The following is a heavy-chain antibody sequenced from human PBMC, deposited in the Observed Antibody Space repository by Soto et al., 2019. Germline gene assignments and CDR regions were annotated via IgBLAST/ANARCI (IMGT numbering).Heavy chain of an antibody. CDR1: GGSISSGGYS. V-gene: IGHV4-30-2*01. CDR2: IYHSGST. Sequence: QLQLQDSGSGLVKPSQTLSLTCAVSGGSISSGGYSWSWIRQPPGKGLEWIGYIYHSGSTYYNPSLKSRVTISVDRSKNQFSLKLSSVTDADTAVYNCARVPHYCGQGTLVTVSS. J-gene: IGHJ4*02. CDR3: ARVPHY.